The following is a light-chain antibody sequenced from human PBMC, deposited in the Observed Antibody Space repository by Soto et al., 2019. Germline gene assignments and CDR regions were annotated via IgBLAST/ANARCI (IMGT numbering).Light chain of an antibody. CDR3: QQYESSRT. V-gene: IGKV3-20*01. CDR1: QSVSSTF. J-gene: IGKJ1*01. Sequence: EIVLTQSPGTLSLTPGERATLSCRASQSVSSTFLAWYQQKPGQAPKVLIYAASTRATGIPGRFSGSGSGTDFTLTISRLEPEDFAMYYCQQYESSRTFGQGTKVEMK. CDR2: AAS.